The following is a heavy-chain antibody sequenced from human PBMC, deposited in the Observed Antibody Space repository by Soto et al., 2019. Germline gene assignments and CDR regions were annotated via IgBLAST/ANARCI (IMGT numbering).Heavy chain of an antibody. CDR3: AGYCSGGSCYSAHAFDI. D-gene: IGHD2-15*01. CDR2: INAGNGNT. J-gene: IGHJ3*02. Sequence: QVQLVQSGAEVKKPGASGKGSCKASGYTFTSYAMHWVRQAPGQRLAWMGWINAGNGNTKYSQTFQGRVTITRDTSARTAYMELSSLRSEDTAVYCCAGYCSGGSCYSAHAFDIWGQGTMVTVSS. CDR1: GYTFTSYA. V-gene: IGHV1-3*01.